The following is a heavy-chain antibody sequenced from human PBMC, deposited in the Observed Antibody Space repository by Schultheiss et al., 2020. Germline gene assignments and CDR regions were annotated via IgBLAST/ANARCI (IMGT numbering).Heavy chain of an antibody. V-gene: IGHV3-23*01. D-gene: IGHD6-19*01. CDR2: IRASGGST. J-gene: IGHJ4*02. CDR1: GFTFSSSA. Sequence: GGSLRLSCAASGFTFSSSAMNWVRQAPGKGLEWVSAIRASGGSTYYADSVKGRFTISRDNSKNMLYLQMNSLRAEDTAVYYCAKHLAVAGTSFDYWGQGTLVTVSS. CDR3: AKHLAVAGTSFDY.